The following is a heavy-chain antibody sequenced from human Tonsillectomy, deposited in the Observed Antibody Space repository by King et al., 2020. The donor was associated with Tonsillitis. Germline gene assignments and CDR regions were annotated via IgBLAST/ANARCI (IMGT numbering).Heavy chain of an antibody. D-gene: IGHD3-10*01. CDR1: GYTFTGNY. V-gene: IGHV1-2*02. CDR2: INPNGGGT. CDR3: ARDFGWFDP. J-gene: IGHJ5*02. Sequence: QLVQSGAEVKKPGASVKVSCKSSGYTFTGNYIHWVRQAPRQGLEWMGWINPNGGGTKYAKTFQVRVTMTRDTSIITAYMELSRLRSDDTAVYYCARDFGWFDPWGQGTLVTVSS.